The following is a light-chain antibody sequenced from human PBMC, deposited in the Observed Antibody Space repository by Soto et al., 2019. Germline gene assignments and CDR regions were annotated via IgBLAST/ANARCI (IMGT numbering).Light chain of an antibody. J-gene: IGKJ5*01. CDR3: QQRSNWPSIT. Sequence: IVLTHSPGTLSFSPGKKATLSFRAIQSISSSYLACYQQRPGQAPRLLIYGASSRATGIPDRFSGSGSGTEFTLTISRLEPEDSAVYHCQQRSNWPSITFGQGTRLEIK. V-gene: IGKV3D-20*02. CDR1: QSISSSY. CDR2: GAS.